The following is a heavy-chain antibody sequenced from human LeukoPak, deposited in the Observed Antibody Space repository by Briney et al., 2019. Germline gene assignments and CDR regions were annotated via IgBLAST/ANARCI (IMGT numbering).Heavy chain of an antibody. Sequence: ASVKVSCKASGYTFTSYYMHWVRQAPGQGLEWMGIINPSGGSTSYAQKFQGRVTMTRDMSTSTVYMELSSLRSEDTAVYYCARELRLAYCGGDCGLDYWGQGTLVTVSS. CDR3: ARELRLAYCGGDCGLDY. CDR1: GYTFTSYY. J-gene: IGHJ4*02. D-gene: IGHD2-21*02. CDR2: INPSGGST. V-gene: IGHV1-46*01.